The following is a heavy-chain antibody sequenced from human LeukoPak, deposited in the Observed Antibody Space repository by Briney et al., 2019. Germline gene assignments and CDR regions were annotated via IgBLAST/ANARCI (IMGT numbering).Heavy chain of an antibody. CDR3: AKENFDWFPMS. V-gene: IGHV3-23*01. CDR1: GLTFSSYA. J-gene: IGHJ3*01. D-gene: IGHD3-9*01. Sequence: GGSLRLSCAASGLTFSSYAMNWVRQAPGKGLEWVSVISGSGTTFYADSVKGRFTISRDNSKNTLYLQMNSLRAEDTAVYYCAKENFDWFPMSWGQGTMVTVSS. CDR2: ISGSGTT.